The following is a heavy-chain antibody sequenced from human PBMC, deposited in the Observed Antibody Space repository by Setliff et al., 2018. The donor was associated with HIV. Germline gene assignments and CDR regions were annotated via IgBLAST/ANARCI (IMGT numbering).Heavy chain of an antibody. CDR3: ASMWKVGA. V-gene: IGHV3-7*01. CDR1: GFTFSNFW. D-gene: IGHD1-26*01. CDR2: IKKDGSEI. Sequence: GGSLRLSCAASGFTFSNFWMDWVRQAPGKGLEWVATIKKDGSEIYYVDSVKGRFTISRDNARTSLYLEMSSLRVEDTAVYYCASMWKVGAWGRGTLVTVSS. J-gene: IGHJ5*02.